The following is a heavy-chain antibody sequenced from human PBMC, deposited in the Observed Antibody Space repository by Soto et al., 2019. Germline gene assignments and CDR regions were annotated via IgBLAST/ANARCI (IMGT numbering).Heavy chain of an antibody. CDR3: AREGGGDTCDCFAY. V-gene: IGHV4-31*02. D-gene: IGHD2-21*01. Sequence: ALRLPCTVSGGSISPGGYYLCCILHHPGKGLEWIGYIYYSGSTYYNPSLKSRVTISVDTSKNQFSLKLSSVTAADTAAYYCAREGGGDTCDCFAYPGRGTLVPGAS. CDR2: IYYSGST. J-gene: IGHJ4*02. CDR1: GGSISPGGYY.